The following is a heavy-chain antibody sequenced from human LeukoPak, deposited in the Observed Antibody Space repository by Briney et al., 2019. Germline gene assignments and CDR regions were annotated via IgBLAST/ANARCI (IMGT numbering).Heavy chain of an antibody. Sequence: ASVKVSCKASGYTFTGHYMHWARQAPGQGLEWMGWINPNSGDRNSAQKFQGRVTMTRDTSISTAYMELSRLRSDDTAVYYCARRLWGRLDPWGQGTLVTVSS. V-gene: IGHV1-2*02. CDR3: ARRLWGRLDP. D-gene: IGHD2-21*02. CDR2: INPNSGDR. J-gene: IGHJ5*02. CDR1: GYTFTGHY.